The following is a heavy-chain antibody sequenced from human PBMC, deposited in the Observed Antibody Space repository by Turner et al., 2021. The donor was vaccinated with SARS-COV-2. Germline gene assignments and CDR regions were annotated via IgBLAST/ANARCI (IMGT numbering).Heavy chain of an antibody. Sequence: QVQLVESGGGVVLPGRSLRLPCAAAGFTFSSSGMHWVRQAPGKGLEGVAVIWYDGSNNYNADSVKGRVTISRDNSKNTLNLQMNSLRAEDTAVYYWARGRADSSSWYGWGAFDIWGQGTMVTISS. V-gene: IGHV3-33*01. D-gene: IGHD6-13*01. CDR3: ARGRADSSSWYGWGAFDI. J-gene: IGHJ3*02. CDR2: IWYDGSNN. CDR1: GFTFSSSG.